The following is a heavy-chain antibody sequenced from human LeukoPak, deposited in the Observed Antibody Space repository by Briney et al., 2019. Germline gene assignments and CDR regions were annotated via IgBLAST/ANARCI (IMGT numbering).Heavy chain of an antibody. V-gene: IGHV4-38-2*02. CDR1: GYSISSGYY. CDR3: ARDRRGYSDV. J-gene: IGHJ6*02. Sequence: SETLSLTCTVSGYSISSGYYWGWIRQPPGKGLEWIGSIYHSGSTYYNPSLKSRVTISVDTSKNQFSLKLSSVTAADTAVYYCARDRRGYSDVWGQGTTVTVSS. CDR2: IYHSGST. D-gene: IGHD5-18*01.